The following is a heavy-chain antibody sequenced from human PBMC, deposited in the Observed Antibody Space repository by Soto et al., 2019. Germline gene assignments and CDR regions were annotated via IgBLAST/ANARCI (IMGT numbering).Heavy chain of an antibody. J-gene: IGHJ4*02. CDR1: GGSISSYY. V-gene: IGHV4-59*01. CDR3: ARVWEVADSGYDYYFDY. Sequence: SETLSLTCTVSGGSISSYYWSWIRQPPGKGLEWIGYIYYSGSTNYNPSLKSRVTISVDTSKNQFSLKLSSVTAADTAVYYCARVWEVADSGYDYYFDYWGQGTLVTVSS. D-gene: IGHD5-12*01. CDR2: IYYSGST.